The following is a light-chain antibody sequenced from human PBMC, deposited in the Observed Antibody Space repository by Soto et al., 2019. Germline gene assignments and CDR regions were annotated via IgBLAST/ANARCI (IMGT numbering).Light chain of an antibody. CDR2: DAS. CDR3: QQRSNWPVT. CDR1: QSVSSY. Sequence: EIVLTQSPATLSLSPGERATLSCRSSQSVSSYLAWYQQKPGQAPRLLIYDASNRATGIPDRFSGSGSGTDVTLTISSLEPEDFAVSYCQQRSNWPVTFGQGTKVEIK. V-gene: IGKV3-11*01. J-gene: IGKJ1*01.